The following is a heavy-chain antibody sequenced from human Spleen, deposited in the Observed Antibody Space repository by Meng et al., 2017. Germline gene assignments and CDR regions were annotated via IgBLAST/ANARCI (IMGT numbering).Heavy chain of an antibody. CDR3: ARNSAVRGVDKRFDY. CDR2: IKQDGSEK. CDR1: GFTFSSYW. D-gene: IGHD3-10*01. V-gene: IGHV3-7*01. Sequence: GESLKISCAASGFTFSSYWMSWVRQAPGKGLEWVANIKQDGSEKYYVDSVKGRFTISRDNAKNSLYLQMNSLRAEDTAVYYCARNSAVRGVDKRFDYWGQGTLVTVSS. J-gene: IGHJ4*02.